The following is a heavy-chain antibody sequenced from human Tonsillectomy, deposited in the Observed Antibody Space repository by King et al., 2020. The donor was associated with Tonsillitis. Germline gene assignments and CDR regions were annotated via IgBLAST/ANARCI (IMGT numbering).Heavy chain of an antibody. D-gene: IGHD2-15*01. Sequence: QLQESGPGLVKPSETLSLTCTVSGGSISSYYWSWIRQPPGKGLEWIGYIYYSGSTNYNPSLKSRVTISVDTSKNQFSLKLSSVTAADTAVYYCARDSGPTYYMDVWGKGTTVTVSS. J-gene: IGHJ6*03. CDR3: ARDSGPTYYMDV. CDR1: GGSISSYY. V-gene: IGHV4-59*01. CDR2: IYYSGST.